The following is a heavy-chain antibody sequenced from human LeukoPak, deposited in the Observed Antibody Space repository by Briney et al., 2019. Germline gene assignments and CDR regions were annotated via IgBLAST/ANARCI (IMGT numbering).Heavy chain of an antibody. CDR1: GYSVSSGYY. J-gene: IGHJ4*02. CDR3: ARGERVPDF. CDR2: AYHSGST. D-gene: IGHD3-10*01. Sequence: SETLSLTCAVSGYSVSSGYYWGWIRQPPGKGLEWIGSAYHSGSTYYNPSLKSRVTISIHTSKNQFSLKLTSVTAADTAVYYCARGERVPDFWGPGTLVTVSS. V-gene: IGHV4-38-2*01.